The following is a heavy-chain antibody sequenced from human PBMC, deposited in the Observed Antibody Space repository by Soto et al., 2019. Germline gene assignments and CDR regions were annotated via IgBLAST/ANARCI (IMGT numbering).Heavy chain of an antibody. CDR2: ISYDGSNK. V-gene: IGHV3-30*18. CDR3: ANGKRYFDWFSYDY. CDR1: GFTFSSYG. J-gene: IGHJ4*02. D-gene: IGHD3-9*01. Sequence: GGSLRLSCAASGFTFSSYGMHWVRQAPGKGLEWVAVISYDGSNKYYADSVKGRFTISRDNSKNTLYLQMNSLRAEDTAVYYYANGKRYFDWFSYDYWGQGTLVTVSS.